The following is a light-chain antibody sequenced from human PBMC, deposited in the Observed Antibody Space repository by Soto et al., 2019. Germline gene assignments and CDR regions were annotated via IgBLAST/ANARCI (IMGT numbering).Light chain of an antibody. CDR3: GTWDNSLSPGV. CDR2: DNN. J-gene: IGLJ2*01. CDR1: SSNIGNNY. Sequence: QSVLTQPPSVSAAPGQKVTISCSGSSSNIGNNYVSWYQQLPGTAPKLLIYDNNRRPSGIPDRFSGSKSGTSATLGITGLQTGDEADYYCGTWDNSLSPGVFGGGTKLTVL. V-gene: IGLV1-51*01.